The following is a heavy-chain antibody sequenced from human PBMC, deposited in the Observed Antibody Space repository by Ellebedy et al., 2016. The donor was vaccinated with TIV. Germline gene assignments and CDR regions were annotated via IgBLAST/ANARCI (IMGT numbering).Heavy chain of an antibody. V-gene: IGHV5-51*01. CDR2: IYPHDTDT. CDR3: ARIRGPGGVCHLPPADAFDI. CDR1: GYTFTTYW. J-gene: IGHJ3*02. D-gene: IGHD2-8*02. Sequence: GESLKISCQASGYTFTTYWITWVRQRPGEGLEWMGIIYPHDTDTPYIPSFQGKVPISVDQSISTAYLQWPSLTSSATAIYYCARIRGPGGVCHLPPADAFDIWGPGTMFIVSS.